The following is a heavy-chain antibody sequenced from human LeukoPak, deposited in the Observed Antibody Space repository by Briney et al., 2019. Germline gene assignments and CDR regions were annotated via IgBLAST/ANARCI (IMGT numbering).Heavy chain of an antibody. V-gene: IGHV3-30*04. J-gene: IGHJ4*02. D-gene: IGHD3-22*01. Sequence: AGGSLRLSCAGSGFTFSNYAMHWVRQAPGKGLEWVAVISYDGTNKEYADSVKGRFTISRDNSKNTLYLQMNSLRPDDTAVYYCARGTETDRSGSNGFFSSHYWGQGTLVTVSS. CDR2: ISYDGTNK. CDR1: GFTFSNYA. CDR3: ARGTETDRSGSNGFFSSHY.